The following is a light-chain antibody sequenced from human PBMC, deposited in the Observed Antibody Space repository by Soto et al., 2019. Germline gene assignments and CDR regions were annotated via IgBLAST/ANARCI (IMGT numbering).Light chain of an antibody. CDR1: TSDVGGYNY. CDR3: CSYADSYLYV. V-gene: IGLV2-11*01. J-gene: IGLJ1*01. CDR2: DVN. Sequence: QSVLTQPRSVSGSLGQSVTISCTGTTSDVGGYNYVSWYQHHPGKAPKLIIYDVNNRPSGVPDRLSGSKSGNTASLTISGLRPEDEADYHCCSYADSYLYVFGTGTKVTV.